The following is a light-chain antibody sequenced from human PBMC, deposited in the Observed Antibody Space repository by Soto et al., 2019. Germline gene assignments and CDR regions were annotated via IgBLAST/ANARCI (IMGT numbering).Light chain of an antibody. Sequence: EIVMTQSPATLSVSPGERATLSCRASQSVSSNLAWYQQKPGQAPRLLIYGASTRATGIPARFSGSGSGTEFTLTISSLQSEDFAVYYCQQYNNWLRSTFCPGTKVDIK. CDR2: GAS. J-gene: IGKJ3*01. V-gene: IGKV3-15*01. CDR1: QSVSSN. CDR3: QQYNNWLRST.